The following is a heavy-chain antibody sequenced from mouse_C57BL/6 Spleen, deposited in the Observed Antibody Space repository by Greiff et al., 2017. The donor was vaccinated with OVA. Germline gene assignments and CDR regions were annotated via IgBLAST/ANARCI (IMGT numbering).Heavy chain of an antibody. CDR3: ARYTTVVDFDY. J-gene: IGHJ2*01. CDR1: GYTFTSYW. Sequence: QVQLQQPGAELVKPGASVKLSCKASGYTFTSYWMQWVKQRPGQGLEWIGEIDPSDSYTNSNQKFKGKATLTVDTSSSTAYMQLSSLTSEDSAVYYCARYTTVVDFDYWGQGTTLTVSS. V-gene: IGHV1-50*01. D-gene: IGHD1-1*01. CDR2: IDPSDSYT.